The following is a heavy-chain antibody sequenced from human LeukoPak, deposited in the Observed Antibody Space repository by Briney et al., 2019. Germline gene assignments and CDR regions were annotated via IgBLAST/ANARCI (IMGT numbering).Heavy chain of an antibody. Sequence: GGSLRLSCAASGFTFSSYGMHWVRQAPGKGLEWVAFIQYDGTNKYYADSVKGRFTISRDNAKNSLYLQMNSLRAEDTAVYYCASSVRLSDITGTITPRPPWFDPWGQGTLVTVSS. CDR1: GFTFSSYG. D-gene: IGHD1-7*01. CDR3: ASSVRLSDITGTITPRPPWFDP. V-gene: IGHV3-30*02. J-gene: IGHJ5*02. CDR2: IQYDGTNK.